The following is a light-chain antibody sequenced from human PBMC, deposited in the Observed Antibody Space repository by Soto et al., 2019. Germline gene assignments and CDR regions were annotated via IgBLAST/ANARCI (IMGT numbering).Light chain of an antibody. Sequence: DIQMTQSPSSLSASVGDRVPISCLTSQTIDNDLNWYQQKPGKAPQHLISAASTLQSGGSSRFSRSRSGTEFTLTIRSLQPEDYATYCCHHNYKPLYTFGQGTKVEVK. CDR3: HHNYKPLYT. CDR1: QTIDND. CDR2: AAS. J-gene: IGKJ2*01. V-gene: IGKV1-39*01.